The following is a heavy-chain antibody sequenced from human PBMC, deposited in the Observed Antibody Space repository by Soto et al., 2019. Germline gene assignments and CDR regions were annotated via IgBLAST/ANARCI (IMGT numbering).Heavy chain of an antibody. J-gene: IGHJ4*02. CDR3: ARQRGRDGYNFLDPRTALFDY. D-gene: IGHD5-12*01. V-gene: IGHV5-51*01. Sequence: PGESLKISCKGSGYSFTSYWIGWVRQMPGKGLEWMGIIYPGDSDTRYSPSFQGQVTISADKSISTAYLQWSSLKASDTAMYYCARQRGRDGYNFLDPRTALFDYWGQGTLVTVSS. CDR2: IYPGDSDT. CDR1: GYSFTSYW.